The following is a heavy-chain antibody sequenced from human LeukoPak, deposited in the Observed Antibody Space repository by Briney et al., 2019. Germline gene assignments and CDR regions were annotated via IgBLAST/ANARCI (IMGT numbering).Heavy chain of an antibody. CDR2: ITATGGIS. CDR3: TKDPNGDYVGAFDF. CDR1: TFAFSSYA. V-gene: IGHV3-23*01. D-gene: IGHD4-17*01. J-gene: IGHJ3*01. Sequence: GGSLRLSCAASTFAFSSYAMTWVRQAPGKGLEWVSSITATGGISYADSVKGRFSISRDNSKSTLYLQMNSLRAEDTAVYYCTKDPNGDYVGAFDFWGQGTMVTVSS.